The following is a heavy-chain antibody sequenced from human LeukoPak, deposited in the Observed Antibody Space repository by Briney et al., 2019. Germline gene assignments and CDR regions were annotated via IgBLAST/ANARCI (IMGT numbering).Heavy chain of an antibody. Sequence: SETLSLTCTVSGGSISSGGYYWSWIRQHPGKGLEWIGYIYYSGSTYYNPSLKSRVTISVDTSKNQFSLKLSSVTAADTAVYHRARDSTIFGVVRAFDIWGQGTMVTVSS. V-gene: IGHV4-31*03. CDR3: ARDSTIFGVVRAFDI. CDR2: IYYSGST. J-gene: IGHJ3*02. D-gene: IGHD3-3*01. CDR1: GGSISSGGYY.